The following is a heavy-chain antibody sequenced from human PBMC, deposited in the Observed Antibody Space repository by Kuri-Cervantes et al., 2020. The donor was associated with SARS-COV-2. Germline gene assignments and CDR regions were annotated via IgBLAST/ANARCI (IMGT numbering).Heavy chain of an antibody. J-gene: IGHJ5*02. CDR3: ARNYGSGSYYPNWFDP. CDR1: GYTFTGYY. CDR2: INPNSGGT. V-gene: IGHV1-2*02. D-gene: IGHD3-10*01. Sequence: ASVKVSCKASGYTFTGYYMHWVRQAPGQGLEWMGWINPNSGGTNYAQKFQGRVTMTRDTSISTAYMELSRLRSDGTAVYYCARNYGSGSYYPNWFDPWGQGTLVTVSS.